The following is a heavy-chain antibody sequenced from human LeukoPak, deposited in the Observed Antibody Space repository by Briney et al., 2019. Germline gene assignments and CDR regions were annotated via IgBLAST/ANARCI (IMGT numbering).Heavy chain of an antibody. V-gene: IGHV1-69*05. J-gene: IGHJ6*03. D-gene: IGHD4-17*01. Sequence: ASVKVSCKASGGTFSSYAISWVRQAPGQGLEWMGRIIPIFGTANYAQKFQGRVTITTDESTSTAYMELSSLRSEDTAVYYCARFGYGDYGAPDMDVWGKGTTVTVSS. CDR1: GGTFSSYA. CDR2: IIPIFGTA. CDR3: ARFGYGDYGAPDMDV.